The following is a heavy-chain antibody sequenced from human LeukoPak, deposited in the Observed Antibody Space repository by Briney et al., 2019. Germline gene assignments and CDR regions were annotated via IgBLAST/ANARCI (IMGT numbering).Heavy chain of an antibody. D-gene: IGHD3-3*01. CDR2: IIPILGIA. CDR3: ASNFGVVIGAN. Sequence: SVKVSCKASGGTFSSYAISWVRQAPGQGLEWMGRIIPILGIANYAQKFQGRVTITADKSTSTAYMELSGLRSEDTAVYYCASNFGVVIGANWGQGTLVSVYS. CDR1: GGTFSSYA. V-gene: IGHV1-69*04. J-gene: IGHJ1*01.